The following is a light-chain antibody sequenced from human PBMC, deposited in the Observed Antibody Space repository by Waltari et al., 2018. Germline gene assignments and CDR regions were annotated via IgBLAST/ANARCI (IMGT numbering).Light chain of an antibody. Sequence: DIQMTQSPSTLSASVGDTVSITCRASQSINRWLSWYQQKAGKAPNRLIYRASTLESGVPSRFSGSEDGAEFTLTIRGLQPDDFATYYCQQYSDDWTFGQGTKVEIK. CDR1: QSINRW. CDR3: QQYSDDWT. V-gene: IGKV1-5*03. CDR2: RAS. J-gene: IGKJ1*01.